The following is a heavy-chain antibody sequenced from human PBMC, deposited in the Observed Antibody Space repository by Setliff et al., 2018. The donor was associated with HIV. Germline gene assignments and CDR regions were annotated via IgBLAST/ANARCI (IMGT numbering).Heavy chain of an antibody. CDR2: INHSGST. Sequence: KPSETLSLTCAVYGGSFSGYYWSWIRQPPGKGLEWIGEINHSGSTNYNPSLKSRVTISVDTSKNQFSLKLISVTAADTAVYYCARGRVVVAATAFDAFDIWGQGTVVTVSS. D-gene: IGHD2-15*01. CDR1: GGSFSGYY. J-gene: IGHJ3*02. V-gene: IGHV4-34*01. CDR3: ARGRVVVAATAFDAFDI.